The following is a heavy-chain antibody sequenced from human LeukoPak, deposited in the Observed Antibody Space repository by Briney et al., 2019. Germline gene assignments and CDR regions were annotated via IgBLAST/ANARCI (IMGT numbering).Heavy chain of an antibody. CDR2: INHGGSTNYNPSNHSGST. V-gene: IGHV4-39*07. CDR3: ARLKRGVAAAAHYYFDF. CDR1: GGSISSGGYS. D-gene: IGHD2-2*01. Sequence: PSETLSLTCAVSGGSISSGGYSWSWIRQPPGKGLHWIGKINHGGSTNYNPSNHSGSTNYNPSLKSRVTISVDTSKNQFSLKLSSVTAAHTALFSCARLKRGVAAAAHYYFDFWGQGTLVTVSS. J-gene: IGHJ4*02.